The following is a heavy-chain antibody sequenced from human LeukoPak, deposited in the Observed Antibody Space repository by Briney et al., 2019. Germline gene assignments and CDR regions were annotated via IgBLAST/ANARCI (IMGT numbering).Heavy chain of an antibody. CDR3: AMRPYYYDSSGYYPGIDY. CDR1: GYTFTSYD. CDR2: LNPNSGNT. D-gene: IGHD3-22*01. J-gene: IGHJ4*02. Sequence: ASVKVSCKASGYTFTSYDINWVRQATGQGLEWMGWLNPNSGNTGYAQKFQGRVTITRDTSINTAYMELSSLRSEDTAVYYCAMRPYYYDSSGYYPGIDYWGQGTLVTVSS. V-gene: IGHV1-8*03.